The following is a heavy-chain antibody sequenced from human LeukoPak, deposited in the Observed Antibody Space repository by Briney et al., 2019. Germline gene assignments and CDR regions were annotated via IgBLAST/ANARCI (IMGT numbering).Heavy chain of an antibody. D-gene: IGHD5-12*01. Sequence: GASVKVSCKASGYTFTSYDINWVRQAPGQGLEWMGGIIPMFGTANYAQNFQGRVTITADESTSTAYMELSSLRSEDTAVYYCAREVESGYDNMGDWFDPWGQGTLVIVSS. J-gene: IGHJ5*02. V-gene: IGHV1-69*13. CDR2: IIPMFGTA. CDR3: AREVESGYDNMGDWFDP. CDR1: GYTFTSYD.